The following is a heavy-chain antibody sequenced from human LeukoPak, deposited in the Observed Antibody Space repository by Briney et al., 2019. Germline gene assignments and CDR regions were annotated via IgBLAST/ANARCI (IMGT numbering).Heavy chain of an antibody. Sequence: GGSLRLSCAASGFTFSSYGMHWVRQAPGKGLEWVAVISYDGSNKYYADSVKGRFTISRDNSKNTLYLQMNSLRAEDTAVYYCAKGTERWLPQCSVDPWGQGTLVTVSS. CDR1: GFTFSSYG. D-gene: IGHD5-24*01. J-gene: IGHJ5*02. CDR3: AKGTERWLPQCSVDP. V-gene: IGHV3-30*18. CDR2: ISYDGSNK.